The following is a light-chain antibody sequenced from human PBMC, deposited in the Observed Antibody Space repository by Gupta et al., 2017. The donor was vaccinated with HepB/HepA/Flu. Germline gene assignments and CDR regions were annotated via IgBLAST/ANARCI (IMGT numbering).Light chain of an antibody. V-gene: IGKV1-39*01. Sequence: DIQMTQSPSSLSASVGDRVTITCRASQTIDNHLNWFQQKPGKAPELLIYSTSKVQTGVPSRFSGSGSGTDFALTISRLQPEDFATYYCQQRVSTPWTFGQGTKVEIK. CDR2: STS. J-gene: IGKJ1*01. CDR1: QTIDNH. CDR3: QQRVSTPWT.